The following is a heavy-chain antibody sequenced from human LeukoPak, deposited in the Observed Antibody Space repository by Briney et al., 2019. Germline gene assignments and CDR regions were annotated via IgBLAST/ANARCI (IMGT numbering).Heavy chain of an antibody. CDR2: ISYDGSNK. Sequence: GRSLRLSCAASGFTFSSYAMHWVRQAQGKGLEWVAVISYDGSNKYYADSVKGRFTISRDNSKNTLYLQMNSLRAEDTAVYYCARAATMVRDSSMDVWGKGTTVTVSS. J-gene: IGHJ6*03. D-gene: IGHD3-10*01. V-gene: IGHV3-30*04. CDR1: GFTFSSYA. CDR3: ARAATMVRDSSMDV.